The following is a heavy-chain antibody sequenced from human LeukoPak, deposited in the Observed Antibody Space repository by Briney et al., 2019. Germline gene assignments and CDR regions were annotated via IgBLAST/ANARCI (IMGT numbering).Heavy chain of an antibody. V-gene: IGHV4-59*08. Sequence: SETLPLTCTVSGGFISSYYWSWIRQPPGKGLEWVGHLYHSGTPRYNTSLKRRVTISADTSKNQFFLTLNSTTAADTAVYYCARRRGWKQQLVYFDYWGQGILATVSS. CDR1: GGFISSYY. J-gene: IGHJ4*02. D-gene: IGHD6-13*01. CDR2: LYHSGTP. CDR3: ARRRGWKQQLVYFDY.